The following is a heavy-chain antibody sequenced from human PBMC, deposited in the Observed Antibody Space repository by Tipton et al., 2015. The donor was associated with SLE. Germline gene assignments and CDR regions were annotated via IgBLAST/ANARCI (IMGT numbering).Heavy chain of an antibody. V-gene: IGHV4-4*07. CDR1: GGSIRTYY. J-gene: IGHJ4*02. CDR2: IYNSGST. D-gene: IGHD3-3*01. CDR3: ARYDFWSGYWAD. Sequence: LRLSCTVSGGSIRTYYWSWIRQPAGKGLEWIGRIYNSGSTNYNPSLKSRITMSVDTSKNQFSLKLTSVTPADTAVYYCARYDFWSGYWADWGQGTLVTVSS.